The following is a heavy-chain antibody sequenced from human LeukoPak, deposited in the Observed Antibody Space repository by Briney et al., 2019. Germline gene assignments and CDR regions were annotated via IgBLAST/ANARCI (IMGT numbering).Heavy chain of an antibody. V-gene: IGHV3-30*04. D-gene: IGHD2-2*01. CDR1: GFTFSSYA. CDR3: ARDSFPYCSSTSCINWFDP. Sequence: GGSLRLSCAASGFTFSSYAMHWVRQVPGKGLEWVAVISYDGSNKYYADSVKGRFTISRDNSKNTLYLQMNSLRAEDTAVYYCARDSFPYCSSTSCINWFDPWGQGTLVTVSS. CDR2: ISYDGSNK. J-gene: IGHJ5*02.